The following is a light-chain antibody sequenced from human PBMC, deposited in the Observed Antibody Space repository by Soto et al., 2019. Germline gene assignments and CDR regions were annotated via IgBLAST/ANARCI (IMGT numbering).Light chain of an antibody. Sequence: QSVLTQPPSVSAAPGQKVTISCSGSSSNIENNYVSWYQQLPGTAPKLLIYDTHKRPSRIPDRFSGSRSATSATLGITGLQTGDEADYYCGTWDSSLSSVVFGGGTKLTVL. J-gene: IGLJ2*01. V-gene: IGLV1-51*01. CDR1: SSNIENNY. CDR3: GTWDSSLSSVV. CDR2: DTH.